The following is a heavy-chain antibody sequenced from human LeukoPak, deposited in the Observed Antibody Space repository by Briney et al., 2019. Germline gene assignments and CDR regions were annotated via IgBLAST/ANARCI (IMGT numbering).Heavy chain of an antibody. D-gene: IGHD6-19*01. J-gene: IGHJ4*02. CDR2: IKQDGSEK. CDR1: EFTLNNYW. Sequence: GGSLRLSCASSEFTLNNYWMSGVRQAPGKGLEWVANIKQDGSEKYYVDSVKGRFTISRDNAKNSLYLQMNSLRAEDTAVYYCARDFEISSGWGQGTLVTVSS. V-gene: IGHV3-7*01. CDR3: ARDFEISSG.